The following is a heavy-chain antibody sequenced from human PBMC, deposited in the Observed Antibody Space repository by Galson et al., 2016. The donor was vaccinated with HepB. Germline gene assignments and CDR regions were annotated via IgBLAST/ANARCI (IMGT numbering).Heavy chain of an antibody. CDR1: RLTFRSDW. J-gene: IGHJ5*02. CDR2: IKEDGSEE. Sequence: SLRLSCAASRLTFRSDWMSWVRQAPGKGLEWVANIKEDGSEEYYTDSVKSRFTISRDNPRKSLYLQMNSLRPEDTAVYYCARHLDWAYWFDPWGQGTLVTVSS. D-gene: IGHD3-9*01. V-gene: IGHV3-7*04. CDR3: ARHLDWAYWFDP.